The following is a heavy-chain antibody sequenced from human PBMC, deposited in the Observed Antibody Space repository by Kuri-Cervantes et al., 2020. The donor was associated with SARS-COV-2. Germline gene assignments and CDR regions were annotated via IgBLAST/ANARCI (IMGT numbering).Heavy chain of an antibody. D-gene: IGHD3-10*01. J-gene: IGHJ4*02. Sequence: SETLSLTFTVSGGSISSGDYYWSWIRQPPGKGLEWIGYIYYSGSTYYNPSLKSRVTISVDTSKNQFSLKLSSVTAADTAVYYCAREPSGLLWFGEWNYWGQGTLVTVSS. V-gene: IGHV4-30-4*01. CDR3: AREPSGLLWFGEWNY. CDR2: IYYSGST. CDR1: GGSISSGDYY.